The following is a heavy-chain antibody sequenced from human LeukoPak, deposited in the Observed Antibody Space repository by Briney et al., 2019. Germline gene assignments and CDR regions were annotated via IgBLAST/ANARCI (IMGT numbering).Heavy chain of an antibody. D-gene: IGHD3-10*01. CDR1: GGSFSGHY. CDR3: ARGLRAFDI. V-gene: IGHV4-34*01. CDR2: INHSGST. J-gene: IGHJ3*02. Sequence: PSETLSLTCAVYGGSFSGHYWSWIRQPPGKGLEWIGEINHSGSTNYNPSLKSRVTISVDTSKNQFSLKLSSVTAADTAVYYCARGLRAFDIWGQGTMVTVSS.